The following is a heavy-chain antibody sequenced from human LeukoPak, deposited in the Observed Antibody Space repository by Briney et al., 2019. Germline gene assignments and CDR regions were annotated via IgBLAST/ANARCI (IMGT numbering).Heavy chain of an antibody. CDR2: IYTSGST. CDR1: GGSINSRSYY. D-gene: IGHD1-26*01. V-gene: IGHV4-61*02. CDR3: ARGYSGNYLRFDP. J-gene: IGHJ5*02. Sequence: PSETLSLTCTVSGGSINSRSYYWGWIRQPAGKGLEWIGRIYTSGSTNFNPSLKSRVTISIDKSKNQISLKLNSVTAADTAVYYCARGYSGNYLRFDPWGQGTLVTVSS.